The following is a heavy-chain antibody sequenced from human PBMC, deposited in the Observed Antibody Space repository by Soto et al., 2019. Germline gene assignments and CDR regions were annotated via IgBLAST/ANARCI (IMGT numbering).Heavy chain of an antibody. CDR3: GRLEGLATISYYFDY. CDR2: VYYSGST. D-gene: IGHD3-9*01. Sequence: KNSETLSLSCTVCGGSVCSSSYYWGWVRQPPGKGLEWIGSVYYSGSTYYNPSLESRVTISVDKSKNQFSLKLMSLSAADTAVYYCGRLEGLATISYYFDYWGQGALVTVSS. CDR1: GGSVCSSSYY. V-gene: IGHV4-39*01. J-gene: IGHJ4*02.